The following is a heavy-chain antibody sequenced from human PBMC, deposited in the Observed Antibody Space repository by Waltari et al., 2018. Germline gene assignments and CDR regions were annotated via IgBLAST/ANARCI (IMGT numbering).Heavy chain of an antibody. Sequence: EVQLLESGGGLVQPGGSLRLSCAASGFTFSSYAMSWVRQAPGKGLEWVSAISGSGDRTSYADSVKCRFTISRDNSKSTLYLQMNSLRAEDTAVYYCANTDTAMDFGIDYWGQGTLVTVSS. D-gene: IGHD5-18*01. J-gene: IGHJ4*02. CDR2: ISGSGDRT. CDR1: GFTFSSYA. V-gene: IGHV3-23*01. CDR3: ANTDTAMDFGIDY.